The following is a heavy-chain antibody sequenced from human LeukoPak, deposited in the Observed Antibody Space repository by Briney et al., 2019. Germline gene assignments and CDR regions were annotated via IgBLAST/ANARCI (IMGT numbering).Heavy chain of an antibody. V-gene: IGHV4-38-2*01. J-gene: IGHJ4*02. CDR3: ARHSRLITTIHFDY. CDR2: IYHSGST. CDR1: GYSISSGYY. D-gene: IGHD3-22*01. Sequence: PSETLSLTCAVSGYSISSGYYWGWIRQPPGKGLEWIGSIYHSGSTYYNPSLKSRVTISVDTSKNQFPLKLSSVTAADTAVYYCARHSRLITTIHFDYWGQGTLITVSS.